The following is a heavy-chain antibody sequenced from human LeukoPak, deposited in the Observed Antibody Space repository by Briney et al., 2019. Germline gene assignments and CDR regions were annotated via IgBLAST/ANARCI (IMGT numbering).Heavy chain of an antibody. CDR1: GGSISSYY. D-gene: IGHD3-22*01. CDR3: ARVGYDSSGYYPDY. Sequence: SETLSLTCTVSGGSISSYYWSWIRQPPGKGLEWIGYIYYSGSTNYNPSLKSRVTISVDTSKNQFSLKLSSMTAADTAVYYCARVGYDSSGYYPDYWGQGTLVTVSS. V-gene: IGHV4-59*01. J-gene: IGHJ4*02. CDR2: IYYSGST.